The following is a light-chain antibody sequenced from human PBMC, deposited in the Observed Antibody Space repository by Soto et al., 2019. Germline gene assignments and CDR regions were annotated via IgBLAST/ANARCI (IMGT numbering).Light chain of an antibody. J-gene: IGLJ2*01. V-gene: IGLV1-36*01. CDR2: YDD. CDR3: AAWDDSLTVVL. Sequence: QSVLTQPPSVSEAPRQRVTISCSGNSSNIGKTAVHWYPHLPGKAPKLLVLYDDLLHPGVSDRFSGSKSGTSASLAISGRHSDDEGEYCCAAWDDSLTVVLFGGGTKVTVL. CDR1: SSNIGKTA.